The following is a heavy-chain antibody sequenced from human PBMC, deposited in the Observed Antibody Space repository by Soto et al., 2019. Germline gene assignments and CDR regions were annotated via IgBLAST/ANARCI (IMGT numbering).Heavy chain of an antibody. Sequence: SLTCSVSGGSVSNYYWRWVRQPPGKRLEWIGYIYYTGTHDYNPSLRGRATISVDTSKDQFSLKLTSVTAAATAVYYCARDRDRNSSGLPSFGPRGQGILVTVSS. CDR1: GGSVSNYY. CDR2: IYYTGTH. V-gene: IGHV4-59*02. D-gene: IGHD3-22*01. J-gene: IGHJ5*02. CDR3: ARDRDRNSSGLPSFGP.